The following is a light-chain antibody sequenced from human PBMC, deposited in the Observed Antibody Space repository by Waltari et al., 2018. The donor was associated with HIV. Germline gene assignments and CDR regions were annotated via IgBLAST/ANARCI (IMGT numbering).Light chain of an antibody. Sequence: DIQMTQSPSSLSASVGDRVTITCRASQSISSYLHWYQHKPGKAPKLLIYAASSLQSGVPSRFSGSGSGTDFTLTISSLQPEDFATYYCQQSYSTPPYTFGQGTKLEIK. CDR2: AAS. CDR3: QQSYSTPPYT. CDR1: QSISSY. V-gene: IGKV1-39*01. J-gene: IGKJ2*01.